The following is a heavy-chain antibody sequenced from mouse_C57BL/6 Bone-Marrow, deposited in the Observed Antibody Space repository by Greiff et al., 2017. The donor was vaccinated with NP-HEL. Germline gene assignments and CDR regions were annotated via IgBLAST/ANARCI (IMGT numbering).Heavy chain of an antibody. V-gene: IGHV7-1*01. CDR3: ARDNWDWYFDV. D-gene: IGHD4-1*01. J-gene: IGHJ1*03. Sequence: EVNVVESGGGLVQSGRSLRLSCATSGFTFSDFYMAWVRQAPGKGLEWIAASRNKANDYTTEYSASVKGRFIVSRDTSQSILYLQMNALRAEDTAIYYYARDNWDWYFDVWGTGTTVTVSS. CDR2: SRNKANDYTT. CDR1: GFTFSDFY.